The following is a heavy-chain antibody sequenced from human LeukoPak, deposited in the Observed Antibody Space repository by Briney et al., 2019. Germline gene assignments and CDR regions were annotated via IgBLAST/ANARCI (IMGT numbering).Heavy chain of an antibody. D-gene: IGHD5-18*01. CDR3: ARVFTALDY. CDR2: IHHDENSK. Sequence: PGGSLRLSCAASGFTFSNYGMHWVRQAPGKGLEWVTFIHHDENSKYADSVKGRFTISRDNAKNSLYLQMNSLRVEDTAVYYCARVFTALDYWGQGTLVTVSS. CDR1: GFTFSNYG. J-gene: IGHJ4*02. V-gene: IGHV3-30*02.